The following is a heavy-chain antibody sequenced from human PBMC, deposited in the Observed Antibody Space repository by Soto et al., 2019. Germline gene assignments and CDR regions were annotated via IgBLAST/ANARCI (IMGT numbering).Heavy chain of an antibody. J-gene: IGHJ4*02. V-gene: IGHV3-30*18. CDR2: ISYDGSNK. D-gene: IGHD5-18*01. CDR3: AKGGHSSD. Sequence: QVQLVESGGGVVQPGRSLRLSCAASGFTFSSYGMHWVRQAPGKGLEWVAVISYDGSNKYYADSVKGRFTISRDNSKNTLYLQMNSLRAEDTAVYYCAKGGHSSDWGQGTLVTVSS. CDR1: GFTFSSYG.